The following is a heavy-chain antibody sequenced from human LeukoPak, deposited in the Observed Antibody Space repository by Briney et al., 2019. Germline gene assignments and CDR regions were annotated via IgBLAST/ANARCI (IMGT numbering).Heavy chain of an antibody. CDR2: ISSDGKNE. D-gene: IGHD3-22*01. CDR1: GFIFSRYG. V-gene: IGHV3-30*18. J-gene: IGHJ4*02. CDR3: AKDYYYESSGYGGLLDY. Sequence: GGSLRLSCAAPGFIFSRYGMYWVRQTPGKGLEWVAGISSDGKNEKYIDSVKGRLTVSRDNAKNTLSLQMNSLRAEDTAVYFCAKDYYYESSGYGGLLDYWGQGALVAVSS.